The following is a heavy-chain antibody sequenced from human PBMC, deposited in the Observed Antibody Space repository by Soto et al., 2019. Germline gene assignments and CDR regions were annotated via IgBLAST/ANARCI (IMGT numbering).Heavy chain of an antibody. V-gene: IGHV4-59*08. CDR3: GRHVYEFDNGDNNWFDP. J-gene: IGHJ5*02. Sequence: PSETLSLTCTVSGGSISSHYWSWIRQPPGKRLEWIGYVHNSGSTNYNPSLKSRVTTAVDTSKNQFSLRLSSVTAADKAVYYCGRHVYEFDNGDNNWFDPWGQGTLVTVSS. D-gene: IGHD2-21*02. CDR2: VHNSGST. CDR1: GGSISSHY.